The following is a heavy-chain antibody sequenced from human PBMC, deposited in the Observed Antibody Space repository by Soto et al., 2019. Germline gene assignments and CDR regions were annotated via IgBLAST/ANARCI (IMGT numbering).Heavy chain of an antibody. CDR3: ARAQSSGWFDGGTYYFDY. D-gene: IGHD6-19*01. CDR2: ISSSGTI. CDR1: GFTFSSYS. V-gene: IGHV3-48*01. J-gene: IGHJ4*02. Sequence: GGSLRLSCAASGFTFSSYSVNWVRQAPGKGLEWVSCISSSGTIYYADSVKGRFTVSRDNSKNMLYLQMNSLRAEDTAVYYCARAQSSGWFDGGTYYFDYWGQGTLVTVSS.